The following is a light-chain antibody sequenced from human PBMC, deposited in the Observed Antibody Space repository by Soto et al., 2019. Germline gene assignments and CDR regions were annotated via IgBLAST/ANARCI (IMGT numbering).Light chain of an antibody. J-gene: IGKJ4*01. Sequence: DIQMTQSPSSVSASVGDRVTITCRASQGISSWLVWYQQKPGKAPKLLIYAASSWQSGVPSRFSGSGSVTDFTLTISSLQPEDFATYYCQQANSFPLTFGGGTKVEIK. V-gene: IGKV1-12*01. CDR2: AAS. CDR3: QQANSFPLT. CDR1: QGISSW.